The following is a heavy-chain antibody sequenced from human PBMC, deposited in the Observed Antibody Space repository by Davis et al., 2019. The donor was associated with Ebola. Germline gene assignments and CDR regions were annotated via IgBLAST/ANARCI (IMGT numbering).Heavy chain of an antibody. V-gene: IGHV3-7*03. CDR2: IKQDGSEK. J-gene: IGHJ4*02. CDR1: GFTFDDYG. Sequence: PGGSLRLSCAASGFTFDDYGMSWVRQAPGKGLEWVANIKQDGSEKYYVDSVKGRFTISRDNAKNSLYLQMNSLRAEDTAVYYCARVFPLVAVDYWGQGTLVTVSS. CDR3: ARVFPLVAVDY. D-gene: IGHD5-12*01.